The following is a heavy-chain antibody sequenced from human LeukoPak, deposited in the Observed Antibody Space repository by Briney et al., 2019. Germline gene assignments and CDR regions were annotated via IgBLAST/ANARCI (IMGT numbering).Heavy chain of an antibody. Sequence: ASVTVSCKASGYTFTSYGISWVRHAPGQGLEWMGWISAYNGNTNYAQKLQGRVTMTTDTSTSTAYMELRSLRSDDTAVYYCARDRGTVVTLEYFDYWGQGTLVTVSS. CDR1: GYTFTSYG. CDR2: ISAYNGNT. J-gene: IGHJ4*02. V-gene: IGHV1-18*01. D-gene: IGHD4-23*01. CDR3: ARDRGTVVTLEYFDY.